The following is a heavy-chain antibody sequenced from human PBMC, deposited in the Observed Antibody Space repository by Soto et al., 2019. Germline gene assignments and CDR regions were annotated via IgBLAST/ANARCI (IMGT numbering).Heavy chain of an antibody. D-gene: IGHD6-19*01. V-gene: IGHV2-70*11. J-gene: IGHJ4*02. CDR1: GFSLSPSGMC. Sequence: SGPTLVNPTQSLTLTCAFSGFSLSPSGMCVSWIRQPPGKPLEWLPCIEGDDDKYYSTSLETRLTICEDTSKDQVDLSIINMEPVDTATYYCVWGVYSSGWYYFDFWGQGTLVTVSS. CDR2: IEGDDDK. CDR3: VWGVYSSGWYYFDF.